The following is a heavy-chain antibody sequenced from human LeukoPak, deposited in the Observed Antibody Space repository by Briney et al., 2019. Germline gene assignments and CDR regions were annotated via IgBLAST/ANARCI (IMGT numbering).Heavy chain of an antibody. CDR1: GCTFIDYY. V-gene: IGHV3-11*04. CDR3: ARGQKADPH. Sequence: PGGSLRLSCASSGCTFIDYYMSWIRQAPGKGLEWVSYISSSGKTIYYADSVKGRFTISRDNAKNSLYLQMNNLRAEDTAVYYCARGQKADPHWSQGILVTVSS. J-gene: IGHJ4*02. CDR2: ISSSGKTI.